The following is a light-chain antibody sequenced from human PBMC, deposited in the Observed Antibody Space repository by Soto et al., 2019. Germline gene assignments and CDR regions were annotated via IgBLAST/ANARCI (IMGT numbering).Light chain of an antibody. CDR1: QSINSY. CDR3: QQSYSTLWT. J-gene: IGKJ1*01. Sequence: DIQMTQSPSSLSASVGDRVTITCRASQSINSYLNWYQQKPGEAPKVLIYGASSLQSGVPSRFSGSGSGTNFTLTISSLQPEDFATYYCQQSYSTLWTFGQGTKVEI. CDR2: GAS. V-gene: IGKV1-39*01.